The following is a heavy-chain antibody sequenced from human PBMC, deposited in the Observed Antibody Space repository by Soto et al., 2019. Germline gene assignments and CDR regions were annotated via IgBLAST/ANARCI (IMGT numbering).Heavy chain of an antibody. CDR1: GYTFTSYG. Sequence: GASVKVSCKASGYTFTSYGISWVRQAPGQGLEWMGWISAYNGNTNYAQKLQGRVTMTTDTSTSTAYMELRSLRSDDTAVYYCARDRTVTTPGLRAFDIWGQGTMVTVSS. CDR2: ISAYNGNT. J-gene: IGHJ3*02. D-gene: IGHD4-17*01. CDR3: ARDRTVTTPGLRAFDI. V-gene: IGHV1-18*01.